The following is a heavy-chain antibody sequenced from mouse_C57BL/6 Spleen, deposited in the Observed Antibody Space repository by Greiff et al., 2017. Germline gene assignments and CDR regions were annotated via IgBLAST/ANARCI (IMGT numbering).Heavy chain of an antibody. CDR2: IYPGSGST. CDR3: AREDYGSSSWAY. D-gene: IGHD1-1*01. CDR1: GYTFTSYW. Sequence: VQLQQPGAELVKPGASVKMSCKASGYTFTSYWITWVKQRPGQGLEWIGDIYPGSGSTNYNEKFKSKATLTVDTSSSTAYMQLSSLTSEDSAVYYCAREDYGSSSWAYWGQGTLVTVSA. V-gene: IGHV1-55*01. J-gene: IGHJ3*01.